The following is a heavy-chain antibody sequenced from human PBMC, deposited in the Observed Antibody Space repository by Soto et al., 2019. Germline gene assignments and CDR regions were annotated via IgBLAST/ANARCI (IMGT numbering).Heavy chain of an antibody. J-gene: IGHJ6*02. CDR2: IHYSGST. V-gene: IGHV4-30-4*01. CDR3: ARDPRGLDNWNYVSGMDV. CDR1: GRSISRGDYF. Sequence: QVQLQESGPGLVKPSQTLSLTCIVSGRSISRGDYFWSWIRQPPGKGLEWIGYIHYSGSTDYNPSPKTRAXXXVXSSNNHFSRRLSSVTAADTAVYYCARDPRGLDNWNYVSGMDVWGQGTTVIVSS. D-gene: IGHD1-7*01.